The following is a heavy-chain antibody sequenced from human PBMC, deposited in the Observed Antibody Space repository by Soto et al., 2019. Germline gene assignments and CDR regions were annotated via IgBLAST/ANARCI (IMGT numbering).Heavy chain of an antibody. J-gene: IGHJ4*02. CDR2: IYYGGST. V-gene: IGHV4-59*08. D-gene: IGHD7-27*01. Sequence: QVQLQESGPGLVKPSETLSLTCTVSGDSISTYYWTWIRQSPGKGLEWIAFIYYGGSTNYNPSLKSRVTISVDTSKNQFSLKLNSVTAADTAVYYCARPGRDWGSLDYWGQGTLMTVSS. CDR1: GDSISTYY. CDR3: ARPGRDWGSLDY.